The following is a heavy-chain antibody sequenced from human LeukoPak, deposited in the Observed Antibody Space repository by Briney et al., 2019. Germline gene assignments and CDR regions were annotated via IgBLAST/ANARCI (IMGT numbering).Heavy chain of an antibody. CDR3: ARDLRSGTDGNYAMDV. CDR1: GYTXSNYG. Sequence: GASVKVSCKSSGYTXSNYGINGVRQAPGQGLEWVGWFNPNSGATNCAQKFQGRVTMTRDTSISTASMELSRLTSDDTAVYYCARDLRSGTDGNYAMDVWGQGTTVTVSS. CDR2: FNPNSGAT. V-gene: IGHV1-2*02. J-gene: IGHJ6*02. D-gene: IGHD1-26*01.